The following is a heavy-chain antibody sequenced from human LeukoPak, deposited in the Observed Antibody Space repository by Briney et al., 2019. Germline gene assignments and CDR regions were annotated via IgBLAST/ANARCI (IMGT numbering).Heavy chain of an antibody. Sequence: GRSLRLSCAASGFTFDDYAMHWVRQAPGKGLEWVSGISWNSGSIGYADSVKGRFTISRDNAKNSLYLQMNSLRAEDTAVYYCARGSVAAMWNYYYMDVWGKGTTVTVSS. D-gene: IGHD2-15*01. J-gene: IGHJ6*03. CDR3: ARGSVAAMWNYYYMDV. CDR1: GFTFDDYA. V-gene: IGHV3-9*01. CDR2: ISWNSGSI.